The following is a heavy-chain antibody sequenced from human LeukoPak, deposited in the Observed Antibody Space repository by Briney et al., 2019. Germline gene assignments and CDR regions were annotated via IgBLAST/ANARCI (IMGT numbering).Heavy chain of an antibody. V-gene: IGHV4-39*07. CDR2: IYYSGST. CDR3: ASSFAVRITGTSGWFDP. Sequence: PSETLSLTCTVSGGSISSSSYYWGWIRQPPGKGLEWIGSIYYSGSTYYNPSLKSRVTISVDTSKNQFSLKLSSVTAADTAVYYCASSFAVRITGTSGWFDPWGQGTLVTVSS. D-gene: IGHD1-7*01. J-gene: IGHJ5*02. CDR1: GGSISSSSYY.